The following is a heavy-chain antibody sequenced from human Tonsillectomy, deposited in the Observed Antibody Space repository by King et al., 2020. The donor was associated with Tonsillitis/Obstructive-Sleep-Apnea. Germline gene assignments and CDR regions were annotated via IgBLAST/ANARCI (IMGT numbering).Heavy chain of an antibody. J-gene: IGHJ3*02. CDR2: INSDGSDT. CDR3: GRDGRQRPDVYDI. V-gene: IGHV3-74*01. Sequence: VQLVESGGGLVQPGGSLRLSCAASGFTFSSYWIHWVRQTPGRGLVWVSRINSDGSDTSYADSVRGRFTISRDNAKNTLYLQMNSLRAEDAAVYYCGRDGRQRPDVYDIWGQGTMVIVSS. CDR1: GFTFSSYW.